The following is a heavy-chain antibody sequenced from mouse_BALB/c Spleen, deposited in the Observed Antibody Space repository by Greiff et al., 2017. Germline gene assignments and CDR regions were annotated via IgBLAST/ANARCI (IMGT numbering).Heavy chain of an antibody. D-gene: IGHD2-2*01. CDR1: GYSFTSYY. V-gene: IGHV1-66*01. Sequence: VQLVESGPELVKPGASVKISCKASGYSFTSYYIHWVKQRPGQGLEWIGWIFPGSGNTKYNEKFKGKATLTADTSSSTAYMQLSSLTSEDSAVYFCARGGYGEGYAMDYWGQGTSVTVSS. CDR3: ARGGYGEGYAMDY. CDR2: IFPGSGNT. J-gene: IGHJ4*01.